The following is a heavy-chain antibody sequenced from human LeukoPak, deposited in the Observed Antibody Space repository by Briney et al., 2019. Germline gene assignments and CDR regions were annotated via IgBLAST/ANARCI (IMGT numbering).Heavy chain of an antibody. Sequence: GGSLRLSCAASGFTFSSYWMSWVRQAPGKGLEWVANIKQDGSEKYYVDSVKGRFTISRDNSKNTLYLQMNSLRAEDTAVYYCARAGDGYKNRGRFDYWGQGTLVTVSS. CDR2: IKQDGSEK. J-gene: IGHJ4*02. CDR1: GFTFSSYW. CDR3: ARAGDGYKNRGRFDY. D-gene: IGHD5-24*01. V-gene: IGHV3-7*01.